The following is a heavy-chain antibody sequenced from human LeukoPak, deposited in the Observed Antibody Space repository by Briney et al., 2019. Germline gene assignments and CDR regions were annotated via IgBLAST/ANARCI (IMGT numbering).Heavy chain of an antibody. V-gene: IGHV7-4-1*01. CDR2: INTNTGNP. D-gene: IGHD1-26*01. CDR1: GYTFTSYA. CDR3: ARDQWEPAEEGYNWFDP. J-gene: IGHJ5*02. Sequence: ASVKVSCKASGYTFTSYAMNWVRQAPGQGLEWMGWINTNTGNPTYAQGFTGRFVFSLDTSVSTAYLQIGSLKAEDTAVYYCARDQWEPAEEGYNWFDPWGQGTLVTVSS.